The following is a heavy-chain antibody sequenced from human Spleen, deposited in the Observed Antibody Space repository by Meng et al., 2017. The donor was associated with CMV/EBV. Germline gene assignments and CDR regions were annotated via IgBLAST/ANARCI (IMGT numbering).Heavy chain of an antibody. V-gene: IGHV4-59*12. Sequence: SETLSLTCIVSGASISNFYWTCIRQPPGKGLEWIEDFCYSGSIDYSPSLKSRLTISVDTSKNQFSLKLSSVTAADTAVYYCASGRPDCSSTSCYLGGSYYGMDVWGQGTTVTVSS. J-gene: IGHJ6*02. CDR3: ASGRPDCSSTSCYLGGSYYGMDV. CDR1: GASISNFY. D-gene: IGHD2-2*01. CDR2: FCYSGSI.